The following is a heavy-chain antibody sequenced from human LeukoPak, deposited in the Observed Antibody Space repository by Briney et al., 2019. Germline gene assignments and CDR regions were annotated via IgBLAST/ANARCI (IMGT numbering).Heavy chain of an antibody. Sequence: PGGSLRLSCAASGFTVSSNYMSWVRQAPGKGLEWVSVIYSGGSTYYADSVKGRFTISRDNSKNTLYLQMNGLRAEDTAVYYCARQSSGWYPWYFDYWGQGTLVTVSS. CDR1: GFTVSSNY. CDR2: IYSGGST. CDR3: ARQSSGWYPWYFDY. J-gene: IGHJ4*02. V-gene: IGHV3-66*04. D-gene: IGHD6-19*01.